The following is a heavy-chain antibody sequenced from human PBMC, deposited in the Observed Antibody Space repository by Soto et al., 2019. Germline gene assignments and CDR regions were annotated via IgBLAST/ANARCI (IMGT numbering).Heavy chain of an antibody. CDR3: ASDYPPFV. CDR1: GCSISSGDYY. Sequence: QVQLQESGPGLVKPSQTLSLTCTVSGCSISSGDYYWSWIRQPPGKGMDWIGYIYYSGSTYYNPSLKSRVNISVDTAKNQFTMKLSSVTAVDSSVYYFASDYPPFVWGQGTTVTVSS. J-gene: IGHJ6*02. V-gene: IGHV4-30-4*01. CDR2: IYYSGST.